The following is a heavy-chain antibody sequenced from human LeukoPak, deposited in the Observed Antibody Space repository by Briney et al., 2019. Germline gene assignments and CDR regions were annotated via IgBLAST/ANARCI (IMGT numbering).Heavy chain of an antibody. V-gene: IGHV4-34*01. CDR3: ARAPLSGAPYYYYYYMDV. D-gene: IGHD2/OR15-2a*01. CDR2: INHSGST. CDR1: GGPFSGYY. J-gene: IGHJ6*03. Sequence: SETLSLTCAVYGGPFSGYYWIWIRQPPGKGLEWIGEINHSGSTNYNPSLKSRVTISVDTSKNQFSLKLSSVPAADTAVYYCARAPLSGAPYYYYYYMDVWGKGTTVTVSS.